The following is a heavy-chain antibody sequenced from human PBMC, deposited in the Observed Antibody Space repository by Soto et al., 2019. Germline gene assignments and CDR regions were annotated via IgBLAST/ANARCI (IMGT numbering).Heavy chain of an antibody. D-gene: IGHD2-2*01. CDR1: GGSFSGYY. J-gene: IGHJ4*02. CDR2: INHSGST. V-gene: IGHV4-34*01. Sequence: ETLSLTCAVYGGSFSGYYWSWIRQPPGKGLEWIGEINHSGSTNYNPSLKSRVTISVDTSKNQFSLKLSSVTAADTAVYYCAREDCSSTSCPYNYWGQGTLVTVSS. CDR3: AREDCSSTSCPYNY.